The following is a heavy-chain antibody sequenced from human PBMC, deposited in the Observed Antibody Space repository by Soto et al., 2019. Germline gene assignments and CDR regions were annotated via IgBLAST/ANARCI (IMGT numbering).Heavy chain of an antibody. CDR1: GGSISSSSYY. CDR2: IYYSGST. CDR3: ARYSSVLNYFDY. Sequence: PSETLSLTCTVCGGSISSSSYYWGWIRQPPGKGLEWIGSIYYSGSTYYNPSLKSRVTISVDTSKNQFSLKLSSVTAADTAVYYCARYSSVLNYFDYWGQGTLVTVSS. D-gene: IGHD6-19*01. J-gene: IGHJ4*02. V-gene: IGHV4-39*01.